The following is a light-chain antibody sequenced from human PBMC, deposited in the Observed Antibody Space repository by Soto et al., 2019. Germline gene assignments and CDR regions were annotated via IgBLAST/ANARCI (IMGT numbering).Light chain of an antibody. J-gene: IGKJ1*01. CDR1: QSFLYSSNNKYF. CDR2: WAS. CDR3: QEYYCTPRT. Sequence: IVMTQSPDSPASSLAERATINCKSSQSFLYSSNNKYFLAWYQQKPGQPPKLLIYWASTRESGVPDRFSGSGSGTDFTLTISSLQAEDVAVYYCQEYYCTPRTFGQGTKVDIK. V-gene: IGKV4-1*01.